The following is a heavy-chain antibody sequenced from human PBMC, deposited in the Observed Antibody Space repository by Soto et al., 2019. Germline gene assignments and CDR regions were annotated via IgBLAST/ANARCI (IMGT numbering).Heavy chain of an antibody. CDR3: VCSAGHSGDFFYCYGIDV. V-gene: IGHV4-59*03. CDR2: VYTSDYT. D-gene: IGHD3-10*02. J-gene: IGHJ6*02. Sequence: QMQLQESGPGLVKPSETLSLTCSVSGASIRSYYWHWIWHPPRKGLEWIGYVYTSDYTRYSSSLKRRVTISVDTSKSQFYLRLYSVPAADTAVYYCVCSAGHSGDFFYCYGIDVWGQGTMVTVSS. CDR1: GASIRSYY.